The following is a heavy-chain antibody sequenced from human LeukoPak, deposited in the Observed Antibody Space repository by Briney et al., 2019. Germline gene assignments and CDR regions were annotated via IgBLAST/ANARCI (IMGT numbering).Heavy chain of an antibody. CDR2: IHYSGST. J-gene: IGHJ4*02. D-gene: IGHD1-26*01. Sequence: SQTLSLTYTVSGGSISSYYWFWIRQPPGKALEWIGYIHYSGSTNYNPPLRSRVTMSVDTSNNQFSLKLSSVTAADTAVYYCARGRVEGGVDYWGQGTLVTVSA. V-gene: IGHV4-59*01. CDR1: GGSISSYY. CDR3: ARGRVEGGVDY.